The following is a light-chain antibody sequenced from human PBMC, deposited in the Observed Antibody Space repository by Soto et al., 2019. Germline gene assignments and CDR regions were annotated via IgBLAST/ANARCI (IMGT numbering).Light chain of an antibody. Sequence: EIVLMQSPGTLSLSPGERATLSCRASQSVSNNYVAWYQQKPGQAPRLLLAGASSRATGIPDRFSGSGSGTDFTLTISRLEPEDCAVYYWQQYGSSPPLTVGGGTKVEIK. J-gene: IGKJ4*01. V-gene: IGKV3-20*01. CDR3: QQYGSSPPLT. CDR1: QSVSNNY. CDR2: GAS.